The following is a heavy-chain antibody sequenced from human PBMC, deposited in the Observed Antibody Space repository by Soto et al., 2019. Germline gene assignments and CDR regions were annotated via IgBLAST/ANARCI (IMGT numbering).Heavy chain of an antibody. D-gene: IGHD6-19*01. V-gene: IGHV1-69*02. J-gene: IGHJ5*02. CDR3: ARVGDSSGWYFDP. CDR1: GGTFSSYT. Sequence: QVQLVQSGAEVKKPGSSVKVSCKASGGTFSSYTISWVRQAPGQGLEWMGRIIPILGIANYAQKFQGRVTXTXDXSTSTAYMELSSLRSEDTAVYYCARVGDSSGWYFDPWGQGTLVTVSS. CDR2: IIPILGIA.